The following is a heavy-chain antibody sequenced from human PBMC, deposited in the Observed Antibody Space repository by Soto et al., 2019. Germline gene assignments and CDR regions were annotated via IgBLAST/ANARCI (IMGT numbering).Heavy chain of an antibody. CDR2: ISYDGSNK. D-gene: IGHD1-20*01. J-gene: IGHJ3*02. CDR1: GVTCSSYA. V-gene: IGHV3-30-3*01. CDR3: ARDRGMSDAFDI. Sequence: PAGCLRLSCAASGVTCSSYAMSWVRQAPGKGLEWVAVISYDGSNKYYADSVKGRFTISRDNSKNTLYLQMNSLRAEDTAVYYCARDRGMSDAFDIWGQGTMVTGSS.